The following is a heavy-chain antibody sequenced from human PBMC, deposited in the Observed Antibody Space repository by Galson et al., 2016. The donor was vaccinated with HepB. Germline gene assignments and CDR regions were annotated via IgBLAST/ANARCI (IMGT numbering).Heavy chain of an antibody. V-gene: IGHV5-51*01. Sequence: QSGAEVKKPGESLKISCKGSGYSFSDYWIGWVRQMPGKGLEWMGIIYPDDFDTRYSPSFQGHVTISADKSINTAYLQWSSLRASDTATYYCARRTYVAPLDIWGQGTMVTVFS. J-gene: IGHJ3*02. D-gene: IGHD3-10*02. CDR3: ARRTYVAPLDI. CDR1: GYSFSDYW. CDR2: IYPDDFDT.